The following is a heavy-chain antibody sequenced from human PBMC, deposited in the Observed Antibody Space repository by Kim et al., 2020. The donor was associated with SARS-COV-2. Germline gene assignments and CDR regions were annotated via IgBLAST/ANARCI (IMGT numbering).Heavy chain of an antibody. CDR1: GYTFTSSH. J-gene: IGHJ5*02. CDR3: ARGTWGGGGWGYGSGQYNRFDP. D-gene: IGHD3-10*01. V-gene: IGHV1-46*03. Sequence: ASVKVSCKASGYTFTSSHIQWVRQAPGQGLERMGIINPSGGSTIYAQKLQGRVTMTRDTSTGTVYMELSSLRSEDTALYYCARGTWGGGGWGYGSGQYNRFDPWGQGTLVTVSS. CDR2: INPSGGST.